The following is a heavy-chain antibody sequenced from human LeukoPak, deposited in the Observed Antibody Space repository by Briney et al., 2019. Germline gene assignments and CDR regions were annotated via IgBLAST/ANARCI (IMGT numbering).Heavy chain of an antibody. CDR1: GGSISSDDYY. Sequence: PSETLSLTCTVSGGSISSDDYYWSWIRQPPGKGLEWIGSMFYSGSTFYNPSLKSRVTISVDTSNNQFSLNLSSVTAADTAVYYCARLPQGYCSGGSCDYWGQGTLVTVSS. D-gene: IGHD2-15*01. CDR2: MFYSGST. J-gene: IGHJ4*02. CDR3: ARLPQGYCSGGSCDY. V-gene: IGHV4-39*01.